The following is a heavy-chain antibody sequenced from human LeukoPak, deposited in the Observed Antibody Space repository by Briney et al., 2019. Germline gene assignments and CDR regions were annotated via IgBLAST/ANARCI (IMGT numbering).Heavy chain of an antibody. D-gene: IGHD4-17*01. V-gene: IGHV3-74*01. J-gene: IGHJ4*02. CDR2: INSDGSST. CDR1: GFTFSSYW. Sequence: GGSLRLSCSASGFTFSSYWMHWVRQAPGKGLVWVSRINSDGSSTSYADSVKGRFTISRDNAKNTLYLQMNSLRAEDTAVYYCARVHDYGELDYWGQGTLVTVYS. CDR3: ARVHDYGELDY.